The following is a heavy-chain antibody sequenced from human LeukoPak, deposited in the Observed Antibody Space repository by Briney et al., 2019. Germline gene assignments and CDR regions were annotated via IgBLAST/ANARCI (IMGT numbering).Heavy chain of an antibody. V-gene: IGHV3-7*01. CDR3: AAPATA. CDR1: GFPFSSIG. Sequence: GGSLRLSCAASGFPFSSIGLPWVGKAPGKGLEWVATVNEDGTAKFYVDSVKGRFTIFRDNARSSLDLQMNSLTVEDTAMYYCAAPATAWGQGTLVTVSS. J-gene: IGHJ5*02. CDR2: VNEDGTAK.